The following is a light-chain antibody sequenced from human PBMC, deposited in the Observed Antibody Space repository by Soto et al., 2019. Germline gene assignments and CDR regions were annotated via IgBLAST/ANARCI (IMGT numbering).Light chain of an antibody. V-gene: IGKV3-15*01. CDR2: AAS. CDR1: QSVSSN. J-gene: IGKJ4*01. Sequence: EIVMTQSPATLSVSPGERATLSCRASQSVSSNLAWYQQKPGQAPRLLIYAASTRATGIPARLSGSGSGTEFSLTISIPQSEDFAVYYGQQYNNWPPLTFGGGTKVQIK. CDR3: QQYNNWPPLT.